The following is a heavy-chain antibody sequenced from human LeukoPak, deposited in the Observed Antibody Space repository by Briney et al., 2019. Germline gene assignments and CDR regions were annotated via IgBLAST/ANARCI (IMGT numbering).Heavy chain of an antibody. CDR2: IYYSGST. D-gene: IGHD3-16*02. V-gene: IGHV4-59*01. Sequence: SETLSLTCTVSGGSISNYYWSWIRQPPGKGLEWIGYIYYSGSTNYNPSLKSRVTISVDTSKNQFSLKLSSVTAADTAVYYCASSTYDYVWGSYLGPFDYWGQGTLVTVSS. J-gene: IGHJ4*02. CDR3: ASSTYDYVWGSYLGPFDY. CDR1: GGSISNYY.